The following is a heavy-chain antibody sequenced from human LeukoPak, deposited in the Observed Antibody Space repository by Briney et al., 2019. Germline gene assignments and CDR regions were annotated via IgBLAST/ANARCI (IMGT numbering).Heavy chain of an antibody. Sequence: GASVKVSCKAFGYTFTLYGISCVRRAPGQGLEWMGWISGHRGDTKYAQKVQDRVTVTTDTFTSTAYMELRSLRSDDTAVYFCVRDGVHTALDSDYWGQGTLVIVSS. J-gene: IGHJ4*02. D-gene: IGHD5-18*01. CDR1: GYTFTLYG. CDR3: VRDGVHTALDSDY. V-gene: IGHV1-18*01. CDR2: ISGHRGDT.